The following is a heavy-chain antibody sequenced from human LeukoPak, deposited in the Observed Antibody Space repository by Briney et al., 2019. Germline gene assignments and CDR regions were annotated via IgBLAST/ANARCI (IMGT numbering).Heavy chain of an antibody. Sequence: SQTLSLTCTVSGGSISSYYWSWIRQPPGKGLEWIGYIYYSGSTNYNPSLKSRVTISVDTSKNQFSLKLSSVTAADTAVYYCARDPYCTGGSCYSDYWGQGTLVTVSS. CDR1: GGSISSYY. V-gene: IGHV4-59*01. J-gene: IGHJ4*02. CDR2: IYYSGST. D-gene: IGHD2-15*01. CDR3: ARDPYCTGGSCYSDY.